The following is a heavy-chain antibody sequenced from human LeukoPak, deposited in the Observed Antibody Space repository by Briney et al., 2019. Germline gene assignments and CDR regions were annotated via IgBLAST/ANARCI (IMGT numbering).Heavy chain of an antibody. CDR1: GFTFSSYG. Sequence: GRPLRLSCAASGFTFSSYGMHWVRQAPGRGLEGVAVISLDGSNTYYADSVKGRFTISRDNSKNTLYLQMNSLRAEDTAVYYCAKDPASNYYASGSYYPYWGQGTLVTVSS. CDR3: AKDPASNYYASGSYYPY. D-gene: IGHD3-10*01. CDR2: ISLDGSNT. V-gene: IGHV3-30*18. J-gene: IGHJ4*02.